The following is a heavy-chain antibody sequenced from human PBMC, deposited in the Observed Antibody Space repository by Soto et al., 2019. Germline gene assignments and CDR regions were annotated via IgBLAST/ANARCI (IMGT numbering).Heavy chain of an antibody. J-gene: IGHJ6*02. CDR2: ISSSSSTI. CDR3: ARERIVLMVYAIRASMDV. V-gene: IGHV3-48*02. Sequence: VSLRLSCAASGFTFSSYSMNWVRQAPGKGLEWVSYISSSSSTIYYADSVKGRFTISRDNAKNSLYLQMNSLRDEDTAVYYCARERIVLMVYAIRASMDVWGQGTTVTVSS. CDR1: GFTFSSYS. D-gene: IGHD2-8*01.